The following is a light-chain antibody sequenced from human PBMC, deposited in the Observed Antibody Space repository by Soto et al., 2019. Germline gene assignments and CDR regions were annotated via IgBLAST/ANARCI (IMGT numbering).Light chain of an antibody. J-gene: IGLJ2*01. CDR3: CSYAGTVL. V-gene: IGLV2-23*02. CDR2: DVT. Sequence: QSALTQPASVSGSPGQSITISCTGTSSDVGSYNLVSWYQQHPGKAPSLLIYDVTRRPSGVPDRFSGSKSGNTASLTISGLQAEDEADYYCCSYAGTVLIGGGTKVTVL. CDR1: SSDVGSYNL.